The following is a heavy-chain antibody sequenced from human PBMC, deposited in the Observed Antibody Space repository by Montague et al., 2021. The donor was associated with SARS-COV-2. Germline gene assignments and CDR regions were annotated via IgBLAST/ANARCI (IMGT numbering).Heavy chain of an antibody. Sequence: SETLSLTCSVSGGSIGSYHWSWLRQPPGKGLEWIGHIPYSGSNNYSPSFQSRVTISIDTPKNQFSLKLSSVTAADTAAYYCARSPDPSGPYSLHYWGQGTLVTVSS. D-gene: IGHD3-10*01. J-gene: IGHJ4*02. CDR1: GGSIGSYH. V-gene: IGHV4-59*12. CDR3: ARSPDPSGPYSLHY. CDR2: IPYSGSN.